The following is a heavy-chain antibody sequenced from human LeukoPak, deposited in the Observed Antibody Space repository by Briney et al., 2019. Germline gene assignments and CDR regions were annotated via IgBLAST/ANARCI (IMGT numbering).Heavy chain of an antibody. J-gene: IGHJ4*02. V-gene: IGHV4-34*01. D-gene: IGHD1-26*01. CDR2: INHIVGT. CDR1: GGSLSGYY. CDR3: ARFSDSEPIDS. Sequence: PETLSLTCAVSGGSLSGYYWSWIRQPPGKGLEWIGDINHIVGTSYSPSLKSRVTISVDTSKNQFSLNLNSVTAADTAVYFCARFSDSEPIDSWGQGTLVTVSS.